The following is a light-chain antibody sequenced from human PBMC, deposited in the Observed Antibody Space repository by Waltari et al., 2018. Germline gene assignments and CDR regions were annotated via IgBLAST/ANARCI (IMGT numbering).Light chain of an antibody. CDR3: MIWRAGASE. CDR2: YKSDSDK. V-gene: IGLV5-45*03. J-gene: IGLJ2*01. Sequence: QAVLTQPSSLSASPGASASPTCTLLIGVNVANHRIYWYQQKPGSPPQYLLRYKSDSDKQQGSGVPSRFSGSKDASANAGILLISGLQSEDEADYYCMIWRAGASEFGGGTKLTVL. CDR1: IGVNVANHR.